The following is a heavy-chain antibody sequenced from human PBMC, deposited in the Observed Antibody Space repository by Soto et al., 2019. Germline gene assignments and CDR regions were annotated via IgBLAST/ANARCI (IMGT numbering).Heavy chain of an antibody. Sequence: QVQLVQSGAEVKKPGSSVKVSCKASGGTFSSYAISWVRQAPGQGLEWMGGIIPIFGTADYAQRFPGRVAITADASTSTAYMELSSLRSEDTAVYYCASAWGPSYYYGMDVWGQGTTVTVSS. J-gene: IGHJ6*02. CDR1: GGTFSSYA. CDR3: ASAWGPSYYYGMDV. V-gene: IGHV1-69*12. CDR2: IIPIFGTA. D-gene: IGHD3-16*01.